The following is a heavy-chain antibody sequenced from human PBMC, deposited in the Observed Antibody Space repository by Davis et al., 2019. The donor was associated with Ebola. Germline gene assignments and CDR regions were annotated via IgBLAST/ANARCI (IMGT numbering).Heavy chain of an antibody. V-gene: IGHV1-46*01. CDR2: INPSGGST. CDR3: ARLSFGEVGFDY. D-gene: IGHD3-10*01. J-gene: IGHJ4*02. Sequence: AASVKVSCKASRYTFTSYYMHWVRQAPGQGLEWMGIINPSGGSTSYAQKFQGRVTMTRDTSISTAYMELTRLRSDDTALYYCARLSFGEVGFDYWGQGTLVTVSS. CDR1: RYTFTSYY.